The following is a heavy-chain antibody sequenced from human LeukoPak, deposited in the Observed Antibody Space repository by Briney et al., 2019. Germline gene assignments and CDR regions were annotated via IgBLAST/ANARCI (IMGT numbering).Heavy chain of an antibody. D-gene: IGHD5-18*01. J-gene: IGHJ4*02. Sequence: ASVNVSCKASGGTFSIYAISWVRQARGQGLEWMGGIIPIFGTANYAQNFHGRVTITADESTSTAYMELSSLRSEDTAVYYCARSGYSYGYLYRLPFDYWGQGTLVTVSS. CDR1: GGTFSIYA. V-gene: IGHV1-69*01. CDR3: ARSGYSYGYLYRLPFDY. CDR2: IIPIFGTA.